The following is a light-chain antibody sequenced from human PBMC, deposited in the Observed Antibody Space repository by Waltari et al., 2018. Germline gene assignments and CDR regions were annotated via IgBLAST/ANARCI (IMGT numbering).Light chain of an antibody. CDR2: GAS. CDR1: QSINNK. J-gene: IGKJ5*01. Sequence: EIVMTQSPATLSVSPGERVTLSCRASQSINNKLAWYQQKPGQAPRLLIYGASTRATGVPARFSGRGSGTEFTLTISSLQSEDFAVYYCQQHNNWPLITFGQGTRLEI. V-gene: IGKV3-15*01. CDR3: QQHNNWPLIT.